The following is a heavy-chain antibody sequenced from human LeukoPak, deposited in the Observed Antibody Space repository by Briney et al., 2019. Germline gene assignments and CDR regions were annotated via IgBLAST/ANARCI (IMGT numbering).Heavy chain of an antibody. CDR2: TSYAGIS. V-gene: IGHV4-39*01. J-gene: IGHJ5*02. D-gene: IGHD6-13*01. CDR3: ARRGGHSWDVGNWFDP. Sequence: SETLSLTCSVSGESIRSTSFWGWIRQSPGMGLEWIASTSYAGISYYNPSLSSRVTVFADTSKNQFSLRLSSVTAADTAVYYCARRGGHSWDVGNWFDPWDQGTLVTVSS. CDR1: GESIRSTSF.